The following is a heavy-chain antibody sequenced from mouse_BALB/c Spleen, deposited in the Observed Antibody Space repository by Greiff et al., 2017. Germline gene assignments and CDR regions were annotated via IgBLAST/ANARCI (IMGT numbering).Heavy chain of an antibody. CDR1: GFTFSDYY. CDR3: GREGTYYGYDRGPWFAY. CDR2: ISDGGSYT. D-gene: IGHD2-9*01. Sequence: EVMLVESGGGLVKPGGSLKLSCAASGFTFSDYYMYWVRQTPEKRLEWVATISDGGSYTYYPDSVTGRFTISRDNAKNSLYLQMSSLKSEETAMYYCGREGTYYGYDRGPWFAYWGQGTLVTVSA. V-gene: IGHV5-4*02. J-gene: IGHJ3*01.